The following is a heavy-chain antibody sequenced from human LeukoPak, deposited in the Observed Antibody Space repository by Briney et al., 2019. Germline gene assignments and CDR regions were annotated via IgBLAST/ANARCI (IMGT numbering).Heavy chain of an antibody. CDR3: APYCSGGSCYSLVY. Sequence: SVKVSCKASGGTFSSYAISWVRQAPGQGLEWMGRIIPILGIANYAQKFQGRVTITADKSTSTAYMELSSLRSEDTAVYYCAPYCSGGSCYSLVYWGQGTLVTVSS. D-gene: IGHD2-15*01. V-gene: IGHV1-69*04. CDR1: GGTFSSYA. J-gene: IGHJ4*02. CDR2: IIPILGIA.